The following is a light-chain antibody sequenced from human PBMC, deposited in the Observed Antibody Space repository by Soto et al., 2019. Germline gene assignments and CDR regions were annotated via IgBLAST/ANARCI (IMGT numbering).Light chain of an antibody. Sequence: QSVLTQPASVSGSPGQSITISCTGTSSDVGGYDYVSWYQHHPGKAPKLMIYDVNNRPSGVSNRFSGSKSGNTASLTISGLQAEDEADYYCSSCTSSNTYVLFAGGTKLTVL. V-gene: IGLV2-14*03. CDR3: SSCTSSNTYVL. CDR1: SSDVGGYDY. CDR2: DVN. J-gene: IGLJ2*01.